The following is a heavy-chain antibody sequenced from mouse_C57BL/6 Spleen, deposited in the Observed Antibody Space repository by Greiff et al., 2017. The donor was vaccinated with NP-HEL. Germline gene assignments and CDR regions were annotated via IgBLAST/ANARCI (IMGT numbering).Heavy chain of an antibody. CDR1: GYTFTSYW. CDR2: IYPGSGST. D-gene: IGHD3-2*02. CDR3: ARSGSSGYVGAY. J-gene: IGHJ3*01. V-gene: IGHV1-55*01. Sequence: QVQLQQSGAELVKPGASVKMSCKASGYTFTSYWITWVKQRPGQGLEWIGDIYPGSGSTNYNEKFKSKATLTVDTSSSTAYMQLSSLTSEDSAVYYCARSGSSGYVGAYWGQGTLVTVSA.